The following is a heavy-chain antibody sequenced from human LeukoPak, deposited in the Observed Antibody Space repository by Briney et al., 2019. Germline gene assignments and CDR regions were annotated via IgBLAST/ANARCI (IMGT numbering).Heavy chain of an antibody. V-gene: IGHV4-31*03. CDR2: IYYSGST. Sequence: SQTLSLTCTVSGGSISSGGYYWSWIRQHPGKGLEWIGYIYYSGSTYYNPSLKSRVTISVDTSKNQFSLKLSSVTAADTAVYYCARSGYYYDSSGYLYYFDYWDQGTLVTVSS. CDR3: ARSGYYYDSSGYLYYFDY. J-gene: IGHJ4*02. D-gene: IGHD3-22*01. CDR1: GGSISSGGYY.